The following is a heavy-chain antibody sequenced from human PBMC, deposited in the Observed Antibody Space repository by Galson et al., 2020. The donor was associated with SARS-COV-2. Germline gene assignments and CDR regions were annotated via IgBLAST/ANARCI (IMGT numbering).Heavy chain of an antibody. V-gene: IGHV3-30*18. J-gene: IGHJ6*02. CDR2: ISYEGSKK. D-gene: IGHD3-10*01. Sequence: QLGESLKISCAASGFTFTNYGMHWVRQAPGKGLEWVAVISYEGSKKYYEDSLKGRFTISRDSSKNTLYLQMSSLSAEDTAVYFCVKAADFFWFGESRSMDVWGQATTVTVSS. CDR1: GFTFTNYG. CDR3: VKAADFFWFGESRSMDV.